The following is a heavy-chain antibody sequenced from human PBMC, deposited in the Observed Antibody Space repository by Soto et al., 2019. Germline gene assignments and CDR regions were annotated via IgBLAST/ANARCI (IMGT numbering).Heavy chain of an antibody. J-gene: IGHJ4*02. CDR2: INHSGST. Sequence: QVQLQQWGAGLLKPSETLSLTCAVYGGSFSGYYWSWIRQPPGKGLEWIGEINHSGSTNYNPSLKSRVTISVDTSKNQFSLKLSSVTAADTAVYYCARPYSSSWYTQGPYYFDYWGQGTLVTVSS. CDR3: ARPYSSSWYTQGPYYFDY. D-gene: IGHD6-13*01. CDR1: GGSFSGYY. V-gene: IGHV4-34*01.